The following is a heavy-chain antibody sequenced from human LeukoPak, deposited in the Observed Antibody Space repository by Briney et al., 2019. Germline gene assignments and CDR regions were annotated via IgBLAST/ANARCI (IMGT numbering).Heavy chain of an antibody. Sequence: GGSLRLSSAASGFTFSSYSMNCVREGPREGEGRVSSISSSSSYIYYADSVKGRSTISRDNAKNSLYLQMNSLRAEDTAVYYCARLLTIFGVGSLRDYWGQGTLVTVSS. J-gene: IGHJ4*02. CDR3: ARLLTIFGVGSLRDY. CDR1: GFTFSSYS. V-gene: IGHV3-21*01. D-gene: IGHD3-3*01. CDR2: ISSSSSYI.